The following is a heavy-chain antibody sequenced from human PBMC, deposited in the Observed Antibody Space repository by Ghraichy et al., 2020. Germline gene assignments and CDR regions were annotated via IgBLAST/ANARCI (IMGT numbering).Heavy chain of an antibody. CDR2: ISGSGGST. Sequence: GESLNISCAASGFTFSSYAMSWVRQAPGKELEWVSAISGSGGSTYYADSVKGRFTISRDNSKNTLYLQMNSLRAEDTAVYYCAKDFLSAFETPPGPPIFGVVYGMDVWGQGTTVTVSS. CDR1: GFTFSSYA. CDR3: AKDFLSAFETPPGPPIFGVVYGMDV. V-gene: IGHV3-23*01. D-gene: IGHD3-3*01. J-gene: IGHJ6*02.